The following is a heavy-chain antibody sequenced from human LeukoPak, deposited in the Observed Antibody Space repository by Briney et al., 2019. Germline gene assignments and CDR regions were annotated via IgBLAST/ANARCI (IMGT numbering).Heavy chain of an antibody. Sequence: LGASVKVSCNPFGYTFTGYYMHWVRQAPGQGLEWMGWINPNSGGTNYAQKLQGRVTMTTDTSTSTAYMELRSLRSDDTAVYYCARDREKKVDQNYYYYYMDVWGKGTTVTVSS. CDR1: GYTFTGYY. J-gene: IGHJ6*03. V-gene: IGHV1-2*03. D-gene: IGHD5-12*01. CDR2: INPNSGGT. CDR3: ARDREKKVDQNYYYYYMDV.